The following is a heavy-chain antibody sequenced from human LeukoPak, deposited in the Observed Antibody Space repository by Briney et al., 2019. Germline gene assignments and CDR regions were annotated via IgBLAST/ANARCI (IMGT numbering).Heavy chain of an antibody. D-gene: IGHD2-2*01. V-gene: IGHV4-4*07. CDR3: ARWSYCTSTSCSYSFDY. Sequence: SETPSLTCTVSGGSISSYYWSWIRQPAGKGLEWIGRIYPNGDTDYDPSLKSRLTMSVDTSKNQFSLKLSSVTAADTAVYYCARWSYCTSTSCSYSFDYWGQGTLVTVSS. CDR1: GGSISSYY. J-gene: IGHJ4*02. CDR2: IYPNGDT.